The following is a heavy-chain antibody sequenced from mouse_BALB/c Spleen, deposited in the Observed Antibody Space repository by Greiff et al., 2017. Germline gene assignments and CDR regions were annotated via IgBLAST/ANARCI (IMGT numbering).Heavy chain of an antibody. CDR2: IWSGGST. CDR1: GFSLTSYG. V-gene: IGHV2-2*02. CDR3: ARNGPYYRYDRGVYYAMDY. Sequence: QVQLQQSGPGLVQPSQSLSITCTVSGFSLTSYGVHWVRQSPGKGLEWLGVIWSGGSTDYNAAFISRLSISKDNSKSQVFFKMNSLQANDTAIYYCARNGPYYRYDRGVYYAMDYWGQGTSVTVSS. D-gene: IGHD2-14*01. J-gene: IGHJ4*01.